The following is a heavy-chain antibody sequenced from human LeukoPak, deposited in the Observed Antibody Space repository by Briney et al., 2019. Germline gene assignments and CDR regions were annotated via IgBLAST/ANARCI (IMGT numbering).Heavy chain of an antibody. CDR1: GGSFSSYY. Sequence: SETLSLTCAVYGGSFSSYYWSWIRQPPGKGLEWIGEINHSGSTNYNPSPKSRVTISVDTSKNQFSLKLSSVTAADTAVYYCARESSSSPNSDYWGQGTLVTVSS. D-gene: IGHD6-13*01. J-gene: IGHJ4*02. CDR2: INHSGST. V-gene: IGHV4-34*01. CDR3: ARESSSSPNSDY.